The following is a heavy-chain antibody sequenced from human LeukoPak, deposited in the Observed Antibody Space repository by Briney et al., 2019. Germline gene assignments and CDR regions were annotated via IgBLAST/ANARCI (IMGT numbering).Heavy chain of an antibody. CDR1: GGSFGGYY. D-gene: IGHD6-19*01. V-gene: IGHV4-34*01. CDR3: ASTLYSSGWSFRGWFDP. Sequence: SETLSLTCAVYGGSFGGYYWSWIRQPPGKGLEWIGEINHSGSTNYNPSLKSRVTISVDKSKNQFSLKLSSVTAADTAVYYCASTLYSSGWSFRGWFDPWGQGTLVTVSS. CDR2: INHSGST. J-gene: IGHJ5*02.